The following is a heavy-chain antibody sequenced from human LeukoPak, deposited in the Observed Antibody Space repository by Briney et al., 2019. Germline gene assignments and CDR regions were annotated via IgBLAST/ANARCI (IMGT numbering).Heavy chain of an antibody. V-gene: IGHV3-30-3*01. J-gene: IGHJ4*02. Sequence: QPGRSLRLSCAASGFTFSSYAMHWVRQAPGKGLEWVAVISYDGSNKYYADSVKGRFTISRDNAKNSLYLQMTSLRVEDTAVYYCARGGIFNPYELWGQGTLVTVSS. CDR2: ISYDGSNK. D-gene: IGHD3-22*01. CDR3: ARGGIFNPYEL. CDR1: GFTFSSYA.